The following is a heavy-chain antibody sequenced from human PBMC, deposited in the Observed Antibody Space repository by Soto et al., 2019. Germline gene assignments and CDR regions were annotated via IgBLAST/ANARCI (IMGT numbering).Heavy chain of an antibody. CDR3: TTYHGDYNFDH. CDR1: GYTPNEVA. V-gene: IGHV1-24*01. Sequence: QVQLVRSGAEVKKPGASVKVSCKVSGYTPNEVAMHWVRQAPGKGLEWLGGFDPDEAETIYAQHFQGRVTMTEDTSTDTVYMELSSLRSEDTALYFCTTYHGDYNFDHWGQGTLVTVSS. CDR2: FDPDEAET. J-gene: IGHJ5*02. D-gene: IGHD4-17*01.